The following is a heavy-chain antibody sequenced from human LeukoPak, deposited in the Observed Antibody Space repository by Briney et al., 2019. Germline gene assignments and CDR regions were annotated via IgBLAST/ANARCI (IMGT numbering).Heavy chain of an antibody. CDR2: ISGSGGST. CDR3: ANNYYDSSGYGFDY. D-gene: IGHD3-22*01. Sequence: GGSLRLSCAASGFTFSSYAMSWVRQAPGKGLEWVSAISGSGGSTYYADSVKGRLTISRDNSKNTLYLQMNSLRAEDTAVYYCANNYYDSSGYGFDYWGQGTLVTVSS. CDR1: GFTFSSYA. V-gene: IGHV3-23*01. J-gene: IGHJ4*02.